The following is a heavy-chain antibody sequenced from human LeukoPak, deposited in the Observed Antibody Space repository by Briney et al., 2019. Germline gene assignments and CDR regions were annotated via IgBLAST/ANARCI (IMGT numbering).Heavy chain of an antibody. CDR1: GCTFSSYW. CDR2: INSDGSST. CDR3: ARKGESGLYY. V-gene: IGHV3-74*01. J-gene: IGHJ4*02. D-gene: IGHD3-16*01. Sequence: SGGSLRLSCAASGCTFSSYWIHWVRQAPGKGLVWVSRINSDGSSTNYADSVKGRFTISRDNAKNTLYLQMNSLRAEDTAVYYCARKGESGLYYWGQGTLVTDSS.